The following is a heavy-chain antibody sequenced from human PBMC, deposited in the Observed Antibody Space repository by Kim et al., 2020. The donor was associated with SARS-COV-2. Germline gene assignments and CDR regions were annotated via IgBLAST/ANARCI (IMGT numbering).Heavy chain of an antibody. V-gene: IGHV1-46*01. CDR2: INPSGGST. J-gene: IGHJ4*02. CDR3: ARDYGGTYGWDY. D-gene: IGHD3-10*01. CDR1: GYTFTNYY. Sequence: ASVKVSCKASGYTFTNYYVHWVRQAPGQGLEWVGIINPSGGSTSYAQRFQGRVAMTRDTSTSTVYMELSSLRSEDTAVYYCARDYGGTYGWDYWDQGTLVTVSS.